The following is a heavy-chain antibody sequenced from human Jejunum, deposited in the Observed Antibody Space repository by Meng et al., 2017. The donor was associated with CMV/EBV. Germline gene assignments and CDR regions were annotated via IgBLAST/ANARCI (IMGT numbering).Heavy chain of an antibody. J-gene: IGHJ4*02. CDR2: IIPRVGIP. D-gene: IGHD6-19*01. CDR3: ARGSQVVAGVEDHYLDY. V-gene: IGHV1-69*04. Sequence: ISWLREVPGQGVEWMGRIIPRVGIPNYIPKFQGKITISADKSTNTAYLEVTSPTSEDTAMYYCARGSQVVAGVEDHYLDYWGQGSLVTVSS.